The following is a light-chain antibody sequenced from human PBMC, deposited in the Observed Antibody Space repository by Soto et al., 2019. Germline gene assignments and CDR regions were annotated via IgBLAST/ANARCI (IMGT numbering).Light chain of an antibody. J-gene: IGLJ2*01. V-gene: IGLV4-69*01. CDR2: LNSDGRH. Sequence: QPVLTQSPSASASLGASVKLTCTLSSRHSSYAIAWHQQQPEKGPRYLMKLNSDGRHTKGDGIPDRFSGSSSGTERYLTISSLQSEDEADDYCQTWGTGILVFGGGTQLTVL. CDR3: QTWGTGILV. CDR1: SRHSSYA.